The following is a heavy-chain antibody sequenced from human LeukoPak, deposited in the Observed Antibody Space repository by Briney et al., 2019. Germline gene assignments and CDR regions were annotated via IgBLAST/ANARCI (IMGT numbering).Heavy chain of an antibody. CDR2: IIPIFGTA. Sequence: GASVKVSCQASGGTFSSYAISRVRQAPGQGLEWMGGIIPIFGTANYAQKFQGRVTITADKSTSTAYMELSSLRSEDTAVYYCARMGGVAGSDYWGQGTLVTVSS. V-gene: IGHV1-69*06. CDR1: GGTFSSYA. D-gene: IGHD6-19*01. J-gene: IGHJ4*02. CDR3: ARMGGVAGSDY.